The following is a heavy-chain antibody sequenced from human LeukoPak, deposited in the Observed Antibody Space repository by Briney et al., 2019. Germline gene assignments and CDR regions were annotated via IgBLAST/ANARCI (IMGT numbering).Heavy chain of an antibody. D-gene: IGHD2/OR15-2a*01. CDR3: TTHDFTFLNY. J-gene: IGHJ4*02. Sequence: PGGSLRLSCAASGFTFSDYYMSWIRQAPGKGLEWVGRLKSQVDGGTTDYAAPVKGRFTISRDDSKNTLYLQMNSLKIEDTALYYCTTHDFTFLNYWGQGTLVTVSS. CDR2: LKSQVDGGTT. V-gene: IGHV3-15*05. CDR1: GFTFSDYY.